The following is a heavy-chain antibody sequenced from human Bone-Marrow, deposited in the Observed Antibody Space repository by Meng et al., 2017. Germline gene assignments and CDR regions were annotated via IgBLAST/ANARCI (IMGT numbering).Heavy chain of an antibody. CDR3: ARVSPSGYYYDSSGYFDY. J-gene: IGHJ4*02. Sequence: GGSLRLSCAASGFTFSSYSMNWVRQAPGKGLEWVSSISSSSSYIYYADSVKGRFTISRDNAKNSLYLQMNSLRAEDTTVYYCARVSPSGYYYDSSGYFDYWGQGTLVTVSS. CDR2: ISSSSSYI. CDR1: GFTFSSYS. V-gene: IGHV3-21*04. D-gene: IGHD3-22*01.